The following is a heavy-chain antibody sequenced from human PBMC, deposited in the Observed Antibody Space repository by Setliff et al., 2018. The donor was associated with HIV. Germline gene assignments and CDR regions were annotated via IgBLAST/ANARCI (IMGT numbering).Heavy chain of an antibody. CDR3: MRGRSITIFGVAYFDF. CDR1: GGSISSHY. CDR2: IYYSGTT. V-gene: IGHV4-59*11. J-gene: IGHJ4*02. D-gene: IGHD3-3*01. Sequence: SETLSLTCTVSGGSISSHYWSWIRQPPGKGLEWIAYIYYSGTTSYNPSLKSRVTISVDTSKNQFSLKLSSVTAADTALYYCMRGRSITIFGVAYFDFWGQGTQVTVSS.